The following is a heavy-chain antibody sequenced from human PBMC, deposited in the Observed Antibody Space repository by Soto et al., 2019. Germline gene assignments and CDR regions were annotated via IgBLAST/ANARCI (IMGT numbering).Heavy chain of an antibody. CDR1: GFTFSSYG. CDR3: ARVSFQALNSYGYFDY. V-gene: IGHV3-33*01. J-gene: IGHJ4*02. Sequence: PGGSLRLSCAASGFTFSSYGMHWVRQAPGKGLEWVAVIWYDGSNKYYADSVKGRFTISRDNSKNTLYLQMNSLRAEDTAVYYCARVSFQALNSYGYFDYWGQGTLVTVSS. D-gene: IGHD5-18*01. CDR2: IWYDGSNK.